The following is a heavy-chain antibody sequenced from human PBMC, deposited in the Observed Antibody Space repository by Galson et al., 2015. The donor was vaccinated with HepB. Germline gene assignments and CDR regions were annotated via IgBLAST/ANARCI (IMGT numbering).Heavy chain of an antibody. CDR1: GGTFSSNA. CDR3: ARGPPHGNGWPY. J-gene: IGHJ4*02. CDR2: IIPIFGVT. D-gene: IGHD6-19*01. V-gene: IGHV1-69*01. Sequence: QSGAEVKKPGSSVKVSCKASGGTFSSNAISWVRQAPGQGLEWMGGIIPIFGVTNYAQKFQGRVSITADESTYTAYMELSSLRSEDTAVYYCARGPPHGNGWPYWGQGTLVTVSS.